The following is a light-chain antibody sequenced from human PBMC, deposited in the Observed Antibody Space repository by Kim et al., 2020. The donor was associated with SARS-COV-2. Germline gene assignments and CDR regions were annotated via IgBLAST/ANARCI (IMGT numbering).Light chain of an antibody. V-gene: IGKV3-20*01. CDR3: QQYGSSPYT. CDR1: QSVSSSY. J-gene: IGKJ2*01. CDR2: GAS. Sequence: EIVLTQSPGTLSLSPGERATLSCRASQSVSSSYLAWYQQKPGQAPRLLIYGASSRATGIPDRLSGSGSGTDFTLTISRLEPEDFAVYYCQQYGSSPYTFGQGTSWIS.